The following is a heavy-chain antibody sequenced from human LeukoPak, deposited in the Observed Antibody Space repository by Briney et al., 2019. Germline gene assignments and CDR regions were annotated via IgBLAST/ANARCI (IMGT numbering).Heavy chain of an antibody. J-gene: IGHJ4*02. V-gene: IGHV3-33*06. CDR2: IWYDGSDK. D-gene: IGHD6-13*01. CDR1: GFTFSSYG. CDR3: AKDAAGPEY. Sequence: PGGSLRLSCAASGFTFSSYGMHWVRQAPGKGLEWVAVIWYDGSDKYYADSVKGRFTISRDNSKNTLYLQMNSLRAEDTAVYYCAKDAAGPEYWGQGTLVTVSS.